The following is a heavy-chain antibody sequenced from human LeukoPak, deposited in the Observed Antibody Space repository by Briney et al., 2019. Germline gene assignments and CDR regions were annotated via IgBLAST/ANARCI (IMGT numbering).Heavy chain of an antibody. J-gene: IGHJ6*02. CDR3: ARDGYGSGSYFSPSYGMDV. Sequence: GGSLRLSCAASGFTFSSYNMKWVRQAPGKGLEWVSSISSSSIYIYYADSVKARFTISRDNAKYSLYLQMNSLRAEDTAVYYCARDGYGSGSYFSPSYGMDVWGQGTTVTVSS. V-gene: IGHV3-21*01. CDR1: GFTFSSYN. CDR2: ISSSSIYI. D-gene: IGHD3-10*01.